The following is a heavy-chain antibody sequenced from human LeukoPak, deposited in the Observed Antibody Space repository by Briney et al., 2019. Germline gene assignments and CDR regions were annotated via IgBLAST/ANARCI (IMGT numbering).Heavy chain of an antibody. CDR2: FDPEEGEA. CDR3: ASTRIPMLRGPFDP. V-gene: IGHV1-24*01. Sequence: ASVKVSCKASGYTFTSYDINWVRQATGQGLEWMGGFDPEEGEAIYAQTFQGRVTMTEDTSTDTAYMELSSLRSGDTAVYYCASTRIPMLRGPFDPWGQGTLVTVSS. CDR1: GYTFTSYD. D-gene: IGHD3-10*01. J-gene: IGHJ5*02.